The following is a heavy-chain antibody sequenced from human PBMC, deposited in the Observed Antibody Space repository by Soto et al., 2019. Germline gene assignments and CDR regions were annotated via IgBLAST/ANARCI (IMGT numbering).Heavy chain of an antibody. CDR2: IGFAGDT. J-gene: IGHJ5*02. V-gene: IGHV3-13*01. D-gene: IGHD3-10*01. CDR3: VRGLPGGFDP. Sequence: VGSLRLSCGASGFIFSNFDMHWVRQTTEKGLEWVSGIGFAGDTNYSGSVKGRFTISRENAKNSLFLQMNSLRVGDTAVYYCVRGLPGGFDPWGQGTLVTVSS. CDR1: GFIFSNFD.